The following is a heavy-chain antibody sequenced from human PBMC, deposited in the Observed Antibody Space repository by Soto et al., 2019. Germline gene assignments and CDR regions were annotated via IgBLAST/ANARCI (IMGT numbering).Heavy chain of an antibody. V-gene: IGHV1-46*01. Sequence: ASVKVSCKASGYTFTSYYMHWVRQAPGQGLEWMGIINPSGGSTSYAQKFQGRVTMTRDTSTSTVYMELSSLRSEDTAVYYCATLQSGSSSSPDRNGMDVWGQGTTVTVSS. CDR2: INPSGGST. CDR3: ATLQSGSSSSPDRNGMDV. D-gene: IGHD6-6*01. J-gene: IGHJ6*02. CDR1: GYTFTSYY.